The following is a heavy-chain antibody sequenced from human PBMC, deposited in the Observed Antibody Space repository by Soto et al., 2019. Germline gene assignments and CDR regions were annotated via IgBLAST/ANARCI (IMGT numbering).Heavy chain of an antibody. V-gene: IGHV3-49*03. CDR3: ARELGAFTRIRGDVDF. J-gene: IGHJ4*02. D-gene: IGHD7-27*01. CDR2: IRRTVSGATA. Sequence: DVQLVESGGGLVEPGRSLRLSCRASGFTFGDYSMSWFRQAPGKGLEWVSFIRRTVSGATAEYAASVKDRFIISRDDSKSTLYLQMNSLKTEDTAVYFCARELGAFTRIRGDVDFWGRGTLVTVSS. CDR1: GFTFGDYS.